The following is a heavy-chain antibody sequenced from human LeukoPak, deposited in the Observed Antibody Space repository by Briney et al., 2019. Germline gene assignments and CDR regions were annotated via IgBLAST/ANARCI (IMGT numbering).Heavy chain of an antibody. Sequence: GGSLRLSCAAAGFIVSDTFMSWVRQAPGKGPEWVSVISTAGVTYYADSVRGRFTISRDNSKNTLYLQMNSLRAEDTAVYYCAKGTITIFGVVISRRRFNWFDPWGQGTLVTVSS. CDR3: AKGTITIFGVVISRRRFNWFDP. D-gene: IGHD3-3*01. V-gene: IGHV3-53*01. CDR1: GFIVSDTF. CDR2: ISTAGVT. J-gene: IGHJ5*02.